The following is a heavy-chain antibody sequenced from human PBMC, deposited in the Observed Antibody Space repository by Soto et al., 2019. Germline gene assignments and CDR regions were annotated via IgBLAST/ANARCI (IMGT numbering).Heavy chain of an antibody. Sequence: QVQLQESGPGLVKPSQTLSLTCTVSGGSISTGGYYWTWLRQHPGKGLEWIGYIYYSGSTYYNPSLMSRVTISVDTSKNQFSLKLSSVTAADTAVYYCARGLSVTLFDNWGQGTLVTVSS. CDR3: ARGLSVTLFDN. V-gene: IGHV4-31*03. J-gene: IGHJ4*02. CDR1: GGSISTGGYY. CDR2: IYYSGST. D-gene: IGHD4-17*01.